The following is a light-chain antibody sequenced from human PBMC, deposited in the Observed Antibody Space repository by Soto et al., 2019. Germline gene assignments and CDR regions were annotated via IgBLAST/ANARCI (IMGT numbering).Light chain of an antibody. CDR2: ATS. J-gene: IGKJ5*01. Sequence: EIVMTQSPPTLSVAPGERATLSCRASQSFRSDLAWYQHRPGQAPRLLIYATSTTATGIPARFSGSGSATEFTLTISSVQSEDFAVYCCQQYNSWVVTFGQGTRLEIK. CDR1: QSFRSD. V-gene: IGKV3D-15*01. CDR3: QQYNSWVVT.